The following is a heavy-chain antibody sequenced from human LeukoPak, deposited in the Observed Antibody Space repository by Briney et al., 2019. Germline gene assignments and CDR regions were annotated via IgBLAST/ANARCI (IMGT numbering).Heavy chain of an antibody. CDR1: GFTFSSYG. Sequence: PGGSLRLSCAASGFTFSSYGMHWVRQAPGKGLEWVAVIWYDGSNKYYADSVKGRFTISRDNSKNTLYLQMNSLRAEDTAVYYCARITYYDFWSGYGTDYYYGMDVWGQGTTVTVSS. CDR2: IWYDGSNK. D-gene: IGHD3-3*01. CDR3: ARITYYDFWSGYGTDYYYGMDV. V-gene: IGHV3-33*01. J-gene: IGHJ6*02.